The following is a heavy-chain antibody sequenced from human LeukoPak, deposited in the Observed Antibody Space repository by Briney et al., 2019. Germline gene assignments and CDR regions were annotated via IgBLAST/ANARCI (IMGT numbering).Heavy chain of an antibody. Sequence: GGSLRLSCAASAFTFSSYEMNWVRQAPGKGLEWVSYISSSGSNIYYADSVKGRFTISRDNANNSLYLQMNSLRAEDTAVYYCARIEGEGRGYSGYDLGSYYMDVWGKGTTVTISS. CDR2: ISSSGSNI. CDR3: ARIEGEGRGYSGYDLGSYYMDV. J-gene: IGHJ6*03. D-gene: IGHD5-12*01. V-gene: IGHV3-48*03. CDR1: AFTFSSYE.